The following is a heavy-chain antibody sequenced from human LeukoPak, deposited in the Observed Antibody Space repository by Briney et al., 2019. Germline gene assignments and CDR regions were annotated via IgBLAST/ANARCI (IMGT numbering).Heavy chain of an antibody. D-gene: IGHD2-2*01. CDR1: DFTFDFYW. CDR2: ILPDGSQK. CDR3: GRLAHNAWYAIDF. V-gene: IGHV3-7*01. J-gene: IGHJ4*02. Sequence: GGSLRLSCVASDFTFDFYWMTWVRQAPGKGLEWLANILPDGSQKYYVDSVKGRFTISRDNPKNSLYLQINNLRAEDAAVYYCGRLAHNAWYAIDFWGQGTLVTVSS.